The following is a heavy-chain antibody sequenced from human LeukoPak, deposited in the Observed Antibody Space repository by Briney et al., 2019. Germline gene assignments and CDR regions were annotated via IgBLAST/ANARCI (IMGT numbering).Heavy chain of an antibody. D-gene: IGHD4-23*01. Sequence: GGSLRLSCAASGFTFSSYGIHWVRQAPGKGLEWVAYLSYDGSHAYYGDSVKGRFTISRDNSKNTLYVQMNSLGADDTAVYYCARGGNWNVFDVWGQGTMVTVSS. CDR1: GFTFSSYG. J-gene: IGHJ3*01. V-gene: IGHV3-30*03. CDR3: ARGGNWNVFDV. CDR2: LSYDGSHA.